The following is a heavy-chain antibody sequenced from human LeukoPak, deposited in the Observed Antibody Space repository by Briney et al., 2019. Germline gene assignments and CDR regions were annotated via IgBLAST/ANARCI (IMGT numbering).Heavy chain of an antibody. CDR1: GFTFSTYT. D-gene: IGHD2/OR15-2a*01. J-gene: IGHJ4*02. V-gene: IGHV3-23*01. Sequence: PGGSLRLSCAASGFTFSTYTMSWVRQAPGKGLEWVSAISGSGGSTYYADSVKGRFTISRHNSKNTLYLQMNSLRAEDTAVYYCAKDYAEYDYWGQGTLVTVSS. CDR2: ISGSGGST. CDR3: AKDYAEYDY.